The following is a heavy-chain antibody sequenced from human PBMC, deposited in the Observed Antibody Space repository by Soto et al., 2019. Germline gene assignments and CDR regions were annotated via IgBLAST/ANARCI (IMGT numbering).Heavy chain of an antibody. CDR3: ARVGYHFWSRDHYYGMDV. J-gene: IGHJ6*02. CDR1: GGTFSSYA. V-gene: IGHV1-69*06. CDR2: IIPIVTTP. Sequence: QVRLVQSGAEVKKPGSSVKVSCEASGGTFSSYAVTWVRQAPGQGLEWMGGIIPIVTTPNYAQKFQGRLTISADKSTSTSSMELSSLRPEDTGVYGCARVGYHFWSRDHYYGMDVWGQGTTVIVSS. D-gene: IGHD3-3*01.